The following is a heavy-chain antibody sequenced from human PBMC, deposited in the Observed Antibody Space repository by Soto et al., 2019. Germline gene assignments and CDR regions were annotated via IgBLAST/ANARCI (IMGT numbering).Heavy chain of an antibody. D-gene: IGHD5-12*01. V-gene: IGHV1-69*01. Sequence: QVQLVESGGGVVQPGRSLRLSCAASGFTFSSYAISWVRQAPGQGLEWMGGIIPIFGTANYAQKFQGRVTITADESTSTAYMELSSLRSEDTAVHYCARVGWLRLGWFDPWGQGTLVTVSS. J-gene: IGHJ5*02. CDR3: ARVGWLRLGWFDP. CDR1: GFTFSSYA. CDR2: IIPIFGTA.